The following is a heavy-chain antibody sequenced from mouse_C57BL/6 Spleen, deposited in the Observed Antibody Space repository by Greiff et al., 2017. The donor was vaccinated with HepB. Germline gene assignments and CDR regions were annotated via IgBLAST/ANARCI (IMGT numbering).Heavy chain of an antibody. Sequence: QVHVKQSGAELAKPGASVKLSCKASGYTFTSYWMHWVKQRPGQGLEWIGYINPSSGYTKYNQKFKDKATLTADKSSSTAYMQLSSLTYEDSAVYYCAGLKLGSYFDYWGQGTTLTVSS. V-gene: IGHV1-7*01. CDR1: GYTFTSYW. CDR3: AGLKLGSYFDY. D-gene: IGHD4-1*01. CDR2: INPSSGYT. J-gene: IGHJ2*01.